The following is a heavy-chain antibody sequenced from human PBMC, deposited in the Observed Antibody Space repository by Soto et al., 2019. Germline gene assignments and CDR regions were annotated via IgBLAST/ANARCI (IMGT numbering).Heavy chain of an antibody. CDR1: GYTLTSYA. CDR2: INAGNGNT. D-gene: IGHD2-15*01. V-gene: IGHV1-3*01. J-gene: IGHJ4*02. Sequence: PSVKVSCKDSGYTLTSYAMHWVRQAPGQRLEWMGWINAGNGNTKYSQKFQGRVTITRDTSASTAYMELSSLRSEDTAVYYCARDLGGWPDYWGQGTLVTVSS. CDR3: ARDLGGWPDY.